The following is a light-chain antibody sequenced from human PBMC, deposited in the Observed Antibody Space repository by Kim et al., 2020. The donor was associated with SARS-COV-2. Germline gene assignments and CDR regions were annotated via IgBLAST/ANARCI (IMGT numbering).Light chain of an antibody. CDR1: QDISSY. CDR2: AAS. CDR3: QQLNTYPTT. J-gene: IGKJ5*01. V-gene: IGKV1-9*01. Sequence: IQLTQSPSSLSASVGDRVTITCRASQDISSYLAWYQHKPGKAPKLLIYAASTLHSGVPSRFSGSGSGTDFTLTISSLQPEDFATYYCQQLNTYPTTFGQGKRLEIK.